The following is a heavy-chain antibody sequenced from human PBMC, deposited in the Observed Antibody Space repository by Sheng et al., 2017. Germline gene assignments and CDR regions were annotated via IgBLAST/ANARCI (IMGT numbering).Heavy chain of an antibody. D-gene: IGHD3-22*01. CDR2: IYYSGST. CDR3: ARQGSGYYLSEYFQH. Sequence: QLQLQESGPGLVKPSETLSLTCTVSGGSISSSSYYWGWIRQPPGKGLEWIGSIYYSGSTYYNPSLKSRVTISVDTSKNQFSLKLSSVTAADTAVYYCARQGSGYYLSEYFQHWGQGTLVHRLL. CDR1: GGSISSSSYY. V-gene: IGHV4-39*01. J-gene: IGHJ1*01.